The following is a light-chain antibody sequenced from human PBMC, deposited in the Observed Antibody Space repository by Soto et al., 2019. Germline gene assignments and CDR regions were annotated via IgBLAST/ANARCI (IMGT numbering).Light chain of an antibody. J-gene: IGLJ1*01. Sequence: QSVLTRPASMSGSPGQSVSISCAGTSSEIGGYRYVCWYQHHPGTAPKLIIYDVSSRPSGVSHRCSGSKSGNTASLTISRLQTEDEADYYCSSFSVTSPLFGTGTKVTV. CDR2: DVS. CDR3: SSFSVTSPL. V-gene: IGLV2-14*01. CDR1: SSEIGGYRY.